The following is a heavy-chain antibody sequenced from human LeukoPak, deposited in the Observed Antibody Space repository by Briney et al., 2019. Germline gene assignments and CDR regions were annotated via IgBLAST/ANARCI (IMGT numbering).Heavy chain of an antibody. J-gene: IGHJ4*02. CDR3: ARGRDYYDSSGYQKCTSFDY. D-gene: IGHD3-22*01. V-gene: IGHV4-34*01. CDR2: INHSGST. CDR1: GGSFSGYY. Sequence: PSETLSLTCAVYGGSFSGYYWSWIRQPPGKGLEWIGEINHSGSTNYNPSLKSRVTISVDTSKNQFSLKLSSVTAADTAVYYCARGRDYYDSSGYQKCTSFDYWGQGTLVTVSS.